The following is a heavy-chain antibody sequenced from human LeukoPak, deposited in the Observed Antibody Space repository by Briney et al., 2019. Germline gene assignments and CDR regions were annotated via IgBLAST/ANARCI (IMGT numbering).Heavy chain of an antibody. D-gene: IGHD5-12*01. V-gene: IGHV3-30*18. Sequence: GGSLRLSCAASGFTFSSYGMHWVRQAPGRGLEWVAVISYDGSNKYYADSVKGRFTISRDNSKNTVYLQLNSLRADDTAIYYCAKDTDDYLLDWGQGTLVTVSS. CDR1: GFTFSSYG. CDR3: AKDTDDYLLD. CDR2: ISYDGSNK. J-gene: IGHJ4*02.